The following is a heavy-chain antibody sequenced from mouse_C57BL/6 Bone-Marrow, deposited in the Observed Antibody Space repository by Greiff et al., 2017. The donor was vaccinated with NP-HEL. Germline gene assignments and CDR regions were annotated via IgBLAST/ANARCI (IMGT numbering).Heavy chain of an antibody. V-gene: IGHV1-42*01. CDR3: ARNDPFDY. CDR2: INPSTGGT. J-gene: IGHJ2*01. D-gene: IGHD2-3*01. Sequence: EVKLMESGPELVKPGASVKISCKASGYSFTGYYMNWVKQSPEKSLEWIGEINPSTGGTTYNQKFKAKATLTVDKSSSTAYMQLKSLTSEDSAVYYCARNDPFDYWGQGTTLTVSS. CDR1: GYSFTGYY.